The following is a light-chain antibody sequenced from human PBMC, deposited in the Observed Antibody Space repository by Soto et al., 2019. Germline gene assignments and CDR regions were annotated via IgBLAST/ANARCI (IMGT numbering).Light chain of an antibody. CDR3: QQYNSHSET. Sequence: DIRMTQSPSTLSASAGDTVTITCRASQSIINWLSWYQQEPGKAPKLLIHQASTLQSGVPSRFSGSGSGTEFTLNISSLQPDDFATYYCQQYNSHSETFGQGTKV. CDR2: QAS. V-gene: IGKV1-5*03. CDR1: QSIINW. J-gene: IGKJ1*01.